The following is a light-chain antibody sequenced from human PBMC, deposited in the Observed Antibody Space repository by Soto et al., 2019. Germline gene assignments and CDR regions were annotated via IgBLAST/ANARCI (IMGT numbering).Light chain of an antibody. CDR1: QSVSTR. Sequence: DIQMTQSPSSLSASVGDRVTIICRASQSVSTRLAWYQQKPGKAPKVLIYDASSWAGGVPSRFSGSGSGTEFTLTISSLQPEDFATYYCQQFNSYPITFGQGTRLEIK. J-gene: IGKJ5*01. CDR2: DAS. V-gene: IGKV1-5*02. CDR3: QQFNSYPIT.